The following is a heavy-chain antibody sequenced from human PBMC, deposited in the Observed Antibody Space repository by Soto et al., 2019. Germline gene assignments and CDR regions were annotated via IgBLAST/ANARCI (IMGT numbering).Heavy chain of an antibody. CDR2: IIPIFGTA. CDR3: ARDRTEAAAGYYY. Sequence: SVKVSCKASGGTFSSYAISWVRQAPGQGLEWMGGIIPIFGTANYAQKFQGRVTITADESTSTAYMELSSLRSEDTAVYYCARDRTEAAAGYYYWGQGTLVTSPQ. D-gene: IGHD6-13*01. V-gene: IGHV1-69*13. J-gene: IGHJ4*02. CDR1: GGTFSSYA.